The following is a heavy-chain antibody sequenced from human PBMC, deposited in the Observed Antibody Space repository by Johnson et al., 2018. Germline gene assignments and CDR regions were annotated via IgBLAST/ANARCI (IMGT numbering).Heavy chain of an antibody. J-gene: IGHJ6*02. Sequence: VQLVESGGGLVQPGWSLRLSCAASEFSFSSYSMNWVRQAPGKGLEWISYISSSGITIYYADSVKGRFTISRDNANNSLYLQMKSLRDEETAVYYGATHKGGGWYPVKNGMGGWGQGTTVTVSS. CDR1: EFSFSSYS. D-gene: IGHD6-19*01. V-gene: IGHV3-48*02. CDR2: ISSSGITI. CDR3: ATHKGGGWYPVKNGMGG.